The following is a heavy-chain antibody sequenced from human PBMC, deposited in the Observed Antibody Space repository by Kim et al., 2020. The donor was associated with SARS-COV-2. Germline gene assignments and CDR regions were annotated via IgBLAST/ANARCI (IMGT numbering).Heavy chain of an antibody. CDR3: ARDPIVVVPGDKNYGMDV. CDR1: GYTLASYG. CDR2: ISPYSGKT. Sequence: ASVKVSCKASGYTLASYGISWVRQAPGQGLEWVGWISPYSGKTSYAQNFQGRITLTTDTSTRSAYMDLRGLRSDDTAVYYCARDPIVVVPGDKNYGMDVWGQGTTVTVSS. J-gene: IGHJ6*02. D-gene: IGHD2-2*01. V-gene: IGHV1-18*04.